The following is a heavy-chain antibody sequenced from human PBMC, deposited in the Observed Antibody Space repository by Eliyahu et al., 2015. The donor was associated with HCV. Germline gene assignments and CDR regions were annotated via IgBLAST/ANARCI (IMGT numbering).Heavy chain of an antibody. D-gene: IGHD3-22*01. J-gene: IGHJ4*02. CDR1: GFTFSXYG. CDR2: ISSSSSTI. V-gene: IGHV3-48*01. CDR3: ARGGVGYYDSSGYKLY. Sequence: EVQLVESGGGLVQPGGSLRLSCAASGFTFSXYGLNWVRQAPGKGLEGVSYISSSSSTIYYADSVKGRFTISRDNAKNSLYLQMNSLRAEDTAVYYCARGGVGYYDSSGYKLYWGQGTLVTVSS.